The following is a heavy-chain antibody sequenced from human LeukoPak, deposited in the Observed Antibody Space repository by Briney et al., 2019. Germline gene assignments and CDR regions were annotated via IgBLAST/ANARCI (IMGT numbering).Heavy chain of an antibody. Sequence: SETLSLTCTVSGGSISSSSYYWGWIRQPPGKGLEWIGHISDSGSTNNNPSLRSRVTISADTSKNQFSLKLTSVTAADTAVYYCAKDDAWGRYKHWGQGTLVTVSS. J-gene: IGHJ1*01. CDR1: GGSISSSSYY. CDR3: AKDDAWGRYKH. D-gene: IGHD3-16*01. CDR2: ISDSGST. V-gene: IGHV4-61*01.